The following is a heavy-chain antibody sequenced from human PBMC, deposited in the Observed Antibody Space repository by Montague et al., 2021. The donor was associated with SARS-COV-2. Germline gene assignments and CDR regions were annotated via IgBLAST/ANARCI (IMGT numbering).Heavy chain of an antibody. J-gene: IGHJ4*02. D-gene: IGHD3-22*01. CDR1: GFSLSTSGMG. CDR2: IYWDDDK. CDR3: AHSRYYYYDSSGYRVYYFDY. V-gene: IGHV2-5*02. Sequence: VKPTQTLTLTCTFSGFSLSTSGMGVGWIRQPPGKALEWLALIYWDDDKRYSPSLKSRLTITKDTSKNQVVLTMTNMDPVDTATYYCAHSRYYYYDSSGYRVYYFDYWGQGTLVTVSS.